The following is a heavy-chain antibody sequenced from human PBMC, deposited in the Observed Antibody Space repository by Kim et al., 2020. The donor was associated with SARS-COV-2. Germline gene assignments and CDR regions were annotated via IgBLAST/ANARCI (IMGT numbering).Heavy chain of an antibody. D-gene: IGHD1-1*01. J-gene: IGHJ4*02. V-gene: IGHV3-49*02. CDR3: TRGRDNAY. CDR2: GGTT. Sequence: GGTTEYAASVKGRFTISRDDSKSIAYLQMNSLKTEDTAVYYCTRGRDNAYWGQGTLVTVSS.